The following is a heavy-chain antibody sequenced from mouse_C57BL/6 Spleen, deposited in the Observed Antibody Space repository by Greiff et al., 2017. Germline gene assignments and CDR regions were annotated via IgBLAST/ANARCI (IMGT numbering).Heavy chain of an antibody. V-gene: IGHV1-15*01. CDR1: GYTFTDYE. CDR2: IDPETGGT. Sequence: VQLQESGAELVRPGASVTLSCKASGYTFTDYEMHWVKQTPVHGLEWIGAIDPETGGTAYNQKFKGKAILTADKSSSTDYMELRSLTSEDSAVYYCPKKGAYEGFDYWGQGTTLTVSS. J-gene: IGHJ2*01. D-gene: IGHD6-5*01. CDR3: PKKGAYEGFDY.